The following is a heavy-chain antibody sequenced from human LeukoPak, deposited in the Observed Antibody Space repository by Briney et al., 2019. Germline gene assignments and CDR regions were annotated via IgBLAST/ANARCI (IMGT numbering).Heavy chain of an antibody. Sequence: SETLSLTCAVYGGSFGGYYWSWIRQPPGKGLEWIGEINHSGSTNYNPSLKSRVTISVDTSKNQFSLKLSSVTAADTAVYYCARGLDGDPREDWFDPWGQGTLVTVSS. CDR1: GGSFGGYY. CDR2: INHSGST. CDR3: ARGLDGDPREDWFDP. D-gene: IGHD4-17*01. V-gene: IGHV4-34*01. J-gene: IGHJ5*02.